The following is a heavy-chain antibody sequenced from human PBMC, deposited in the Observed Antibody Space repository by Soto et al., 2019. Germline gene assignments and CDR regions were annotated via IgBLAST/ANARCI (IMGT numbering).Heavy chain of an antibody. CDR2: IIPIFGTA. CDR1: GGTFSSYA. CDR3: AGDLEGGSSHNWFDP. D-gene: IGHD2-15*01. V-gene: IGHV1-69*01. J-gene: IGHJ5*02. Sequence: QVQLVQSGAEVKKPGSSVKVSCKASGGTFSSYAISWVRQAPGQGLEWMGGIIPIFGTANYAQKFQGRVTITADEPTSTAYMELSSLRSEDTAVYYSAGDLEGGSSHNWFDPWGQGTLVTVSS.